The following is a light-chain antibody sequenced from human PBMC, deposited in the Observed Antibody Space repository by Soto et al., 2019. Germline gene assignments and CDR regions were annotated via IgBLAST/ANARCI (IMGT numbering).Light chain of an antibody. Sequence: EIVLTQSPGTLSLSPGEGATLSCRASQSVSSSYLAWYQQKPGQAPRLLIYGASTRATGIPARFSGSRSGTDFTLTISSLQSEDFAVYYCQQYDNWPPEATFGQGTKVDIK. J-gene: IGKJ1*01. V-gene: IGKV3-15*01. CDR1: QSVSSSY. CDR2: GAS. CDR3: QQYDNWPPEAT.